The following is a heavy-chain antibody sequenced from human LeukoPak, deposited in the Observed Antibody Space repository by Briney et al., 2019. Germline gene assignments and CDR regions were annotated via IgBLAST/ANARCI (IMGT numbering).Heavy chain of an antibody. J-gene: IGHJ4*02. CDR3: ARDERGYYDSSGYYQPDDY. V-gene: IGHV3-30-3*01. D-gene: IGHD3-22*01. CDR1: GFTFSSYA. CDR2: ISYDGSNK. Sequence: GGSLRLSCAASGFTFSSYAMHWVRQAPGKGLEWVAVISYDGSNKYYADSVKGRFTISRDNSKNTLYLQMNSLRAEDTAVYYCARDERGYYDSSGYYQPDDYWGQGTLVTVSS.